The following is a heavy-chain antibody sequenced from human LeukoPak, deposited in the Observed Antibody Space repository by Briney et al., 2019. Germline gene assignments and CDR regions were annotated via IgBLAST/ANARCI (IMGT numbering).Heavy chain of an antibody. Sequence: SETLSLTCTVSGGSISSYYWSWIRQPPGKGLEWIGYIFYNGSTNYNPSLKSRVTISVVTSKNQFSLKLSSVTAADTAVYYCASSGYSYGSLAFDIWGQGTMVTVSS. V-gene: IGHV4-59*01. D-gene: IGHD5-18*01. CDR3: ASSGYSYGSLAFDI. CDR1: GGSISSYY. CDR2: IFYNGST. J-gene: IGHJ3*02.